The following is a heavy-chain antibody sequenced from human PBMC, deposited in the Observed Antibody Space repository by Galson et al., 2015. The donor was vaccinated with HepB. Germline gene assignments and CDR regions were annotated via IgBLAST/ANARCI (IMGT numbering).Heavy chain of an antibody. V-gene: IGHV1-69*06. D-gene: IGHD3-22*01. J-gene: IGHJ6*02. Sequence: SVKASCKASGGTISSYAINWVRQAPGQGLEWMGGIIPLIGTAKYAQKFQGRVTITADRSTTTAYMEMSSLRSDDTAVYYCAWGPEHYYYDSSGSPNYYYGMDAWGQGTTVTVSS. CDR3: AWGPEHYYYDSSGSPNYYYGMDA. CDR2: IIPLIGTA. CDR1: GGTISSYA.